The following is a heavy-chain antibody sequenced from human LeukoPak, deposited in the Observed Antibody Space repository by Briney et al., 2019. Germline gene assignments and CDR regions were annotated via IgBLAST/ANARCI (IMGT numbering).Heavy chain of an antibody. CDR3: AREPPHGSGSYDY. CDR1: GYTFTGYY. V-gene: IGHV1-2*02. J-gene: IGHJ4*02. D-gene: IGHD3-10*01. CDR2: INPNSGGT. Sequence: ASVKVSCKASGYTFTGYYMHWVRQAPGQGLEWMGWINPNSGGTNYAQKLQGKVTMTRDTSISTAYMELSRLRSDDTAAYYCAREPPHGSGSYDYWGQGTLVTVSS.